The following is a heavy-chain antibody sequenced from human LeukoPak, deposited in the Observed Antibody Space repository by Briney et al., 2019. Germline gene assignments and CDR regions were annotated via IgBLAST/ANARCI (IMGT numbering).Heavy chain of an antibody. CDR3: ARAENTDDSGSYFRYFAY. D-gene: IGHD3-10*01. Sequence: GGSLRLSCAASGFAFSSYAMSWVRQAPGKGLEWVSGISGSGDSTYYADSVKGRFTISRDNSKNTLYLQMNSLRAEDTAMYYCARAENTDDSGSYFRYFAYWGQGTLVTVSS. CDR2: ISGSGDST. CDR1: GFAFSSYA. V-gene: IGHV3-23*01. J-gene: IGHJ4*02.